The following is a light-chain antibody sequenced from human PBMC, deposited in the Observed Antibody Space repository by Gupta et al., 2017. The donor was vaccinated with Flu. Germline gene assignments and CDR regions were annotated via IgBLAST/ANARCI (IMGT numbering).Light chain of an antibody. CDR2: TAS. CDR3: LQHNSYPLT. CDR1: QGIRND. Sequence: RASQGIRNDLGWFQQRPGKAPKRLIYTASNLQSGVPSRFTGSGSGTEFTLTISSLQPDDFATYYCLQHNSYPLTFGGWTKVES. J-gene: IGKJ4*01. V-gene: IGKV1-17*01.